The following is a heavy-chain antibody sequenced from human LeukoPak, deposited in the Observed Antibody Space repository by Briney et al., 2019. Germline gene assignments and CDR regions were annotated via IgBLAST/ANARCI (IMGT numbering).Heavy chain of an antibody. V-gene: IGHV3-11*01. CDR3: ARDHKSEAYYYCYYGMDV. Sequence: GGSLRLSCAASGFTFSDYYMSWIRQAPGKGLEWVSYISSSGSTIYYADSVKGRFTISRDNAKNSLYLQMNSLRAEDTAVYYCARDHKSEAYYYCYYGMDVWGQGTTVTVSS. CDR1: GFTFSDYY. CDR2: ISSSGSTI. J-gene: IGHJ6*02.